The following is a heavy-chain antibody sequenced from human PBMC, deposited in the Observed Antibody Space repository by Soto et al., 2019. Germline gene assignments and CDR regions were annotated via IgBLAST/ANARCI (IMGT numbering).Heavy chain of an antibody. Sequence: ASVKVSCKASGYTFTGYYMHWVRQAPGQGLEWMGWINPNSGGTNYAQKFQGWVTMTRDTSISTAYMELSRLRSDDTAVYYCARDPSTGQWSSPYYFDYWGQGTLVTVSS. CDR1: GYTFTGYY. D-gene: IGHD6-19*01. CDR2: INPNSGGT. J-gene: IGHJ4*02. CDR3: ARDPSTGQWSSPYYFDY. V-gene: IGHV1-2*04.